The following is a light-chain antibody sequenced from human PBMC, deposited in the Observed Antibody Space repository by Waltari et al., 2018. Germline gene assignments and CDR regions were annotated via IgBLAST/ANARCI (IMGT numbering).Light chain of an antibody. J-gene: IGLJ2*01. CDR2: GDS. CDR3: STWDSSLSAQV. Sequence: QSALTHEASVSGTGGQKVTLSCTGNSKNIGNLAVGCYQPISHGAPKTVMFGDSLPSGIPVPFSGSRSGTTASLTISGLQPEDEADYYCSTWDSSLSAQVFGGGTKLTFL. CDR1: SKNIGNLA. V-gene: IGLV1-36*01.